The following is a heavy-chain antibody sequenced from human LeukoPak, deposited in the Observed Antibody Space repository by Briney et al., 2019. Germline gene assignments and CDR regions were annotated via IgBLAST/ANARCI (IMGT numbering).Heavy chain of an antibody. CDR1: GGSISRYY. D-gene: IGHD3-10*02. V-gene: IGHV4-59*01. Sequence: PSETLSLTCTVSGGSISRYYWSWIRQPPGKGLEWIGYISYSASTNYIPSLKSRVTISVDTSKNQFSLKLSSVSAADTAVYYCARLRLFPDYFDYWGQGTLVTVSS. CDR2: ISYSAST. CDR3: ARLRLFPDYFDY. J-gene: IGHJ4*02.